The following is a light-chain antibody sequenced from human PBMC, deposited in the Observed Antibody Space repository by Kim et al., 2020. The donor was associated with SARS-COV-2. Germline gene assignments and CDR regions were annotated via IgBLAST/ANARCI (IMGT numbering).Light chain of an antibody. Sequence: STLSASVGDRVTITCRASHSISSWLAWYQQIPGKAPKLLIYKASSLERGVPTRFSGSGSGTEFTLTISSLQPDDFATYYCQHHGTFGQGTKVDIK. CDR3: QHHGT. CDR2: KAS. J-gene: IGKJ1*01. V-gene: IGKV1-5*03. CDR1: HSISSW.